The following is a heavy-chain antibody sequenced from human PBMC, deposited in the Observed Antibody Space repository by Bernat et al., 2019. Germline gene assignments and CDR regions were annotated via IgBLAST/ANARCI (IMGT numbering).Heavy chain of an antibody. V-gene: IGHV3-30*02. CDR1: GFTFSTNS. CDR3: AKDRGGGSYFDY. J-gene: IGHJ4*02. D-gene: IGHD1-26*01. Sequence: QVQLVESGGGVVQPGGSLRLSCAASGFTFSTNSMHWVRQAPGKGLEWVAFIRYDGSNKYYADSVKGRFTISRDNSKNTLYLQINSLRAEDTAVYYCAKDRGGGSYFDYWGQGTLVTVSS. CDR2: IRYDGSNK.